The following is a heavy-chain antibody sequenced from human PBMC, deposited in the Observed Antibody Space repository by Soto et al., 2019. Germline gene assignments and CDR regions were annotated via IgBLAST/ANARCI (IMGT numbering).Heavy chain of an antibody. CDR1: GYTFTSYA. Sequence: ASVKVSCKASGYTFTSYAMHWVRQAPGQRLEWMGWINAGNGNTKYSQKFQGRVTITRDTSASTAYMELSSLRSEDTAVYYCARPVNSSSSCYTLIYWGQGTLVTVSS. D-gene: IGHD6-13*01. CDR2: INAGNGNT. V-gene: IGHV1-3*01. J-gene: IGHJ4*02. CDR3: ARPVNSSSSCYTLIY.